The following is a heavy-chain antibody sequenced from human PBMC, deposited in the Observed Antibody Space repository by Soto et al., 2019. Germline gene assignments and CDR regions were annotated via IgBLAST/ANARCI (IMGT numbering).Heavy chain of an antibody. Sequence: QVQLQESGPGLVKPSETLSLTCRVSGGSISGYYLSCVRLPPGKGLEWIGYVYYTGSTNYNPSLQSRVSISVDTSNKHFSLSLSIVTAADTAVYFCARSIAVPSGHIDHWGQGIRVTISS. CDR1: GGSISGYY. D-gene: IGHD6-6*01. V-gene: IGHV4-59*01. CDR3: ARSIAVPSGHIDH. J-gene: IGHJ5*02. CDR2: VYYTGST.